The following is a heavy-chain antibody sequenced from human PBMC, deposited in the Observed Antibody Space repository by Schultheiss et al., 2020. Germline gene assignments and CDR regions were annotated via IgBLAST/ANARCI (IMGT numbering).Heavy chain of an antibody. CDR2: ISAYNGNT. CDR3: ASHEVGIVAGYGMDV. Sequence: ASVKVSCKASGYTFTSYGISWVRQAPGQGLEWMGWISAYNGNTNYAQKLQGRVTMTTDTSTSTAYMELRSLRSEDTAVYYCASHEVGIVAGYGMDVWGQGATVSVS. J-gene: IGHJ6*02. D-gene: IGHD5-12*01. V-gene: IGHV1-18*01. CDR1: GYTFTSYG.